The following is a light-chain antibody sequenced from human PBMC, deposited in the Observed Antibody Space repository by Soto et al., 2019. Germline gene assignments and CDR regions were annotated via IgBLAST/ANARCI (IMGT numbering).Light chain of an antibody. CDR2: LGS. J-gene: IGKJ4*01. CDR3: AQGLATPFT. CDR1: RNLLHSNGYYY. V-gene: IGKV2-28*01. Sequence: EIVLTQSPLSLPVTPGEPASISCRSSRNLLHSNGYYYLGWYLQKPGQSPQLLIYLGSNRASGVPDRFSGSGSGTDFTLTISRVEAEDVGVYFCAQGLATPFTFGGGTKLDIK.